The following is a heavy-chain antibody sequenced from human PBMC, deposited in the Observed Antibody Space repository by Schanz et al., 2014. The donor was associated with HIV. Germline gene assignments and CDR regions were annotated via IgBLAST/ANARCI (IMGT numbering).Heavy chain of an antibody. J-gene: IGHJ6*02. V-gene: IGHV3-33*06. D-gene: IGHD3-22*01. Sequence: VHLVESGGGLVEPGGSLRLSCEASGFSFSSFSMNWVRQAPGKGLEWVAVIWFDGRNKYYGDSVKGRFTISRDNSKNTVYLQAKSLRPEDTAVYYCAKDRNQYDSRYIGKGNYYYYYGMDVWGQGTTVTVSS. CDR3: AKDRNQYDSRYIGKGNYYYYYGMDV. CDR1: GFSFSSFS. CDR2: IWFDGRNK.